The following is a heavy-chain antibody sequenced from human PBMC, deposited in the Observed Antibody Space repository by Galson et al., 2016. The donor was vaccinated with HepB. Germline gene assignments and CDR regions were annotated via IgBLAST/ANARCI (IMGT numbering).Heavy chain of an antibody. V-gene: IGHV1-46*02. CDR1: GYTFNNYY. CDR3: ARDRSKTYYDILTGSRDF. CDR2: INPKGGTS. Sequence: SVKVSCKAYGYTFNNYYMHWVRQAPGQGLEWMGIINPKGGTSTLAQKFQGRLTMTWDTSTSTVYMELNSLRSEDTAVYYCARDRSKTYYDILTGSRDFWGQGTLVTVSS. J-gene: IGHJ4*02. D-gene: IGHD3-9*01.